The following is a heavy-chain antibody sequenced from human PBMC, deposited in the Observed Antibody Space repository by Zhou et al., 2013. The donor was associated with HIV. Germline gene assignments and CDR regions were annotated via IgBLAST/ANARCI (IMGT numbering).Heavy chain of an antibody. D-gene: IGHD1-26*01. J-gene: IGHJ4*02. V-gene: IGHV1-69*04. CDR2: ITPLVGIT. CDR1: GGSFNSYP. Sequence: VQLVQSGAEVKKPGSSVKVSCKASGGSFNSYPISWVRQAPGQGFEWMGRITPLVGITQYAQKFQARVTFTADKSTGTAYMELSSLRSEDTAVYYCARLDTMLAAVGAFLDYWGQGTLVSVSA. CDR3: ARLDTMLAAVGAFLDY.